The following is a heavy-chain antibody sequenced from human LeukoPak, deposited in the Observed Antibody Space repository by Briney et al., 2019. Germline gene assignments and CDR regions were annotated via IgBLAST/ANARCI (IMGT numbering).Heavy chain of an antibody. V-gene: IGHV3-23*01. J-gene: IGHJ6*04. CDR3: AELGITMIGGV. D-gene: IGHD3-10*02. Sequence: GGTLRLSCAASGFTFSSYGMSWVRQAPGKGLEWVSSLSGSGGSTYYADSVKGRFTISRDNAKNSLYLQMNSLRAEDTAVYYCAELGITMIGGVWGKGTTVTISS. CDR2: LSGSGGST. CDR1: GFTFSSYG.